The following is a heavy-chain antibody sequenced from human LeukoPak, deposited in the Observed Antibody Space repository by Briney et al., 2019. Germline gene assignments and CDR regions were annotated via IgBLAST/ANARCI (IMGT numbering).Heavy chain of an antibody. V-gene: IGHV1-2*02. Sequence: ASVKVSCKTSGYTFSDYYLHWVRQAPGQGPEWLGCIHSNSDGTTYAQMFQGRVTMTRDTSISTAYMELSGLKSDDTAVYYCAREGKLTGYSGGLGFNYWGQGTLVTVSS. D-gene: IGHD6-19*01. J-gene: IGHJ4*02. CDR3: AREGKLTGYSGGLGFNY. CDR2: IHSNSDGT. CDR1: GYTFSDYY.